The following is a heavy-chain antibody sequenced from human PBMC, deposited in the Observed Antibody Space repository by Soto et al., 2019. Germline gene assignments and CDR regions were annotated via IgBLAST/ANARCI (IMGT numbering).Heavy chain of an antibody. Sequence: SGGALRLCCAASGFTFSGDWMSWGRQAPGKGLEWVANIKQDGSEKYVVDSVKGRFTISRDNAKNSLYLLMNSLRAEDTAVYYCAKNNRYCSSTNCFVFDYWGQGTLVTVSS. J-gene: IGHJ4*02. CDR2: IKQDGSEK. CDR3: AKNNRYCSSTNCFVFDY. D-gene: IGHD2-2*01. V-gene: IGHV3-7*01. CDR1: GFTFSGDW.